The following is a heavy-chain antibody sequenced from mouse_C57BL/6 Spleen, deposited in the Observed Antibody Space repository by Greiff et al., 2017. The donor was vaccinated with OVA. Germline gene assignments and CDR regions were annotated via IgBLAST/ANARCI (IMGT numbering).Heavy chain of an antibody. V-gene: IGHV3-6*01. D-gene: IGHD2-1*01. CDR3: ARDGNYGGYYYAMDY. Sequence: VQLKESGPGLVKPSQSLSLTCSVTGYSITSGYYWNWIRQFPGNKLEWMGYISYDGSNNYNPSLKNRISITRDTSKNQFFLKLNSVTTEDTATYYCARDGNYGGYYYAMDYWGQGTSVTVSS. CDR2: ISYDGSN. CDR1: GYSITSGYY. J-gene: IGHJ4*01.